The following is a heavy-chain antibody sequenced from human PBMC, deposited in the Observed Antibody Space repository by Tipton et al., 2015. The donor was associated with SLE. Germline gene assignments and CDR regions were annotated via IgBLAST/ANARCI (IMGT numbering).Heavy chain of an antibody. V-gene: IGHV3-33*01. CDR3: ARGSVYHDIPYMDV. J-gene: IGHJ6*03. D-gene: IGHD3-9*01. CDR2: IWYDGSKK. Sequence: SGFTFSGYGMHWVRQAPGKGLEWVAVIWYDGSKKYYTDSVKGRFTISRDNSKDTLYLQMNSLRAEDTAVYYCARGSVYHDIPYMDVWGKGTTVTVSS. CDR1: GFTFSGYG.